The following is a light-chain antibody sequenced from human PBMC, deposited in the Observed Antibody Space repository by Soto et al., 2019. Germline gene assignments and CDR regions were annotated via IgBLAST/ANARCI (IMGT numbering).Light chain of an antibody. V-gene: IGLV1-44*01. J-gene: IGLJ1*01. CDR3: AAWDDGLNGFWV. CDR2: SNN. Sequence: QSALTQPPSASGTPGQGVAISCSGSSSNIGSNTVNWYPQLPGTATKVLIYSNNQRPSGVPDRFSGSKSGTSASLAISGLQSEDEADYYCAAWDDGLNGFWVFGTGTKVTVL. CDR1: SSNIGSNT.